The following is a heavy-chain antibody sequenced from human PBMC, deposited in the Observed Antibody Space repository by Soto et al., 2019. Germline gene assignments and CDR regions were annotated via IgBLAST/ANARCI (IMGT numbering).Heavy chain of an antibody. CDR1: GFTVSSNY. Sequence: EVQLVESGGGLVQPGGSLRLSCAASGFTVSSNYMSWVRQAPGKGLEWVSVIYSGGSTYYADSVKGRFTISRDNSKNTLYLQMNSLRAEDTAVYYCARDKAAAGHYYYYYMDVWGKGTTVTVSS. V-gene: IGHV3-66*01. D-gene: IGHD6-13*01. J-gene: IGHJ6*03. CDR2: IYSGGST. CDR3: ARDKAAAGHYYYYYMDV.